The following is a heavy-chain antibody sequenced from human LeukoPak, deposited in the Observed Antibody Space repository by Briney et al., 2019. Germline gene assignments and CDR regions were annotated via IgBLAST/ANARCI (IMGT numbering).Heavy chain of an antibody. CDR2: ISSSSSYT. CDR3: ARDPRYGSGANDY. J-gene: IGHJ4*02. Sequence: GGSLRLSCAASGFTFSDYYMSWIRQAPGKGLECISYISSSSSYTNYADSVKGRFTISRDNAKNSLYLQMNSLRAEDTAVYYCARDPRYGSGANDYWGQGTLVTVSS. CDR1: GFTFSDYY. D-gene: IGHD3-10*01. V-gene: IGHV3-11*06.